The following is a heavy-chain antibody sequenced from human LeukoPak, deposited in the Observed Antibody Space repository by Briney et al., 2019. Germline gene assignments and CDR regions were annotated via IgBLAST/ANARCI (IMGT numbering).Heavy chain of an antibody. CDR1: TGSISSYY. J-gene: IGHJ6*03. CDR2: IYTSGST. CDR3: ARAPKISGAYCYYYMDV. V-gene: IGHV4-4*07. Sequence: SETLSLTWPVATGSISSYYWSWIRQPAGKGLEWIGRIYTSGSTNYNPSLKSRVTMSVDTSKNQFSLKLSSVTAADTAVYYCARAPKISGAYCYYYMDVWGKGTTVTVSS. D-gene: IGHD1-14*01.